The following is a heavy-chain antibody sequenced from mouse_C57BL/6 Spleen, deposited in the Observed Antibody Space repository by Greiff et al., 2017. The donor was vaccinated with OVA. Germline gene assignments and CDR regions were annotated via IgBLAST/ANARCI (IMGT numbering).Heavy chain of an antibody. D-gene: IGHD1-1*02. J-gene: IGHJ2*01. CDR1: GYTFTSYW. CDR3: ARERNSRGSGDYFDY. V-gene: IGHV1-7*01. Sequence: QVQLKESGAELAKPGASVKLSCKASGYTFTSYWMHWVKQRPGQGLEWIGYINPSSGYTKYNQKFKDKATLTADKSSSTAYMQLSSLTYEDSAVYYCARERNSRGSGDYFDYWGQGTTLTVSS. CDR2: INPSSGYT.